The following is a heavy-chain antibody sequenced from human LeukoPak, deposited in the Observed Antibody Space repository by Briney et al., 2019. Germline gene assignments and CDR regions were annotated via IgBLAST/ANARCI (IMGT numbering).Heavy chain of an antibody. Sequence: GGSLRLSCAASGFIFSSFPMHWVRQAPGKGLEWVAVISYDGSNKYYADSVKGRFTISRDNAKNSLYLQMNSLRAEDTALYYCAKSSSGYSRDAFDIWGQGTMVTVSS. CDR2: ISYDGSNK. V-gene: IGHV3-30-3*02. CDR1: GFIFSSFP. D-gene: IGHD3-22*01. J-gene: IGHJ3*02. CDR3: AKSSSGYSRDAFDI.